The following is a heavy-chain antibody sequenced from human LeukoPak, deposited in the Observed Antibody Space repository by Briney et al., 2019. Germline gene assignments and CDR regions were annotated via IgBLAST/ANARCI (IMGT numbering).Heavy chain of an antibody. CDR1: GFTFSSYA. CDR3: ARDEAAAAGGYYYYGMDV. J-gene: IGHJ6*02. D-gene: IGHD6-13*01. Sequence: PGGSLRLSCAASGFTFSSYAMSWVRQAPGKGLEWVSAISVSGGSTYYADSVKGRFTISRDNSKNTLYLQMNSLRAEDTAVYYCARDEAAAAGGYYYYGMDVWGQGTTVTVSS. V-gene: IGHV3-23*01. CDR2: ISVSGGST.